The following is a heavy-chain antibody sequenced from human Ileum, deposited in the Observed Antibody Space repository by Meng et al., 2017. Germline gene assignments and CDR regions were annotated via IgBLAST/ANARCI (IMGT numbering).Heavy chain of an antibody. CDR1: GYTFTDYG. D-gene: IGHD5-12*01. CDR2: VSGYSGQS. CDR3: AKDSVATATQFDS. V-gene: IGHV1-18*01. J-gene: IGHJ4*02. Sequence: QVQLVQSGAEVKKPGASVTVSCKASGYTFTDYGISWVRQAPGQRLQWLGWVSGYSGQSHYAQRVQDRVAMTIDTSTNTAYMELRSLRSDDTAVYYCAKDSVATATQFDSWGQGTLVTVSS.